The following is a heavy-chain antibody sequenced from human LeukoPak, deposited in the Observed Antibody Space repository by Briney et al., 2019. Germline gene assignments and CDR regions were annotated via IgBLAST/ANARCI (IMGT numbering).Heavy chain of an antibody. CDR2: INHSGST. CDR3: ARQDDYDSSGYVGYDFDD. CDR1: GGSFSGYY. J-gene: IGHJ4*02. D-gene: IGHD3-22*01. V-gene: IGHV4-34*01. Sequence: PSETLSLTCAVYGGSFSGYYRNWIRQPPGKGLEWIGEINHSGSTNYNPSPKSRVTISVDTSKNQFSLKLSSVTAADTAVYYCARQDDYDSSGYVGYDFDDWGQGTLVTVSS.